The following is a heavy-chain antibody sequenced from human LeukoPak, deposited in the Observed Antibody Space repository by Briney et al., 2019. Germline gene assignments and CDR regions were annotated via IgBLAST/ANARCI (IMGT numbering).Heavy chain of an antibody. V-gene: IGHV4-4*02. CDR1: GVSISSSNW. Sequence: SETLSLTCAVSGVSISSSNWWSWVRQPPGKGLEWIGEIYHSGSTNYNPSLKSRVTISVDKSKNQFSLKLSSVTAADTAVYYCARARVVAAQYNWFDPWGQGTLVTVSS. CDR2: IYHSGST. D-gene: IGHD2-15*01. CDR3: ARARVVAAQYNWFDP. J-gene: IGHJ5*02.